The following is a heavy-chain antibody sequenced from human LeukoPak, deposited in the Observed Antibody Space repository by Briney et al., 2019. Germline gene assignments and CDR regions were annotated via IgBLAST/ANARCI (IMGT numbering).Heavy chain of an antibody. D-gene: IGHD2-15*01. CDR2: FYRGDST. Sequence: GGSLRLSCAASGFTVSSSYMYWVRQAPGKGLEWVSFFYRGDSTNYAESVRGRFTISRDNSKNTLYLLMNSLIPEDTGVYYCAREVVSTQSYFDSWGQGTLVTVSS. J-gene: IGHJ4*02. V-gene: IGHV3-53*01. CDR3: AREVVSTQSYFDS. CDR1: GFTVSSSY.